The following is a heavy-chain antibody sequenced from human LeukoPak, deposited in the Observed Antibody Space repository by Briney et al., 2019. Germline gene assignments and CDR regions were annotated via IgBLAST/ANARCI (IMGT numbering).Heavy chain of an antibody. CDR1: GGSIISSDYH. Sequence: SETLSLTCTVSGGSIISSDYHWGWVRQPPGKGLEWIGTISYSGNTDYNPSLKSRVTISVDRSKNQFSLKLSSVTAADTAVYYCARSRPDYGDYEYFDYWGQGTLVTVSS. V-gene: IGHV4-39*07. CDR2: ISYSGNT. J-gene: IGHJ4*02. D-gene: IGHD4-17*01. CDR3: ARSRPDYGDYEYFDY.